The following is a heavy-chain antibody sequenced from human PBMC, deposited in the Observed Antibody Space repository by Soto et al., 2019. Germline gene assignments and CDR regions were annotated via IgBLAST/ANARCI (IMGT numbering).Heavy chain of an antibody. CDR1: GFTFSNYG. D-gene: IGHD5-18*01. Sequence: GGSLRLSCAASGFTFSNYGMHWVRQAPGKGLEWVALISYDGSNKNYADSVKGRFTISRDNSKNTLYLQMNSLRAEDTAVYYCAKVPYDGYSVLLLYYGMDVWGQGTTVTVSS. J-gene: IGHJ6*02. V-gene: IGHV3-30*18. CDR2: ISYDGSNK. CDR3: AKVPYDGYSVLLLYYGMDV.